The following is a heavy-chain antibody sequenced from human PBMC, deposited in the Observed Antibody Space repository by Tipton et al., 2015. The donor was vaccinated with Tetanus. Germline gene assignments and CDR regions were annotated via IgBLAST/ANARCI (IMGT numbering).Heavy chain of an antibody. V-gene: IGHV3-30*03. D-gene: IGHD2/OR15-2a*01. J-gene: IGHJ6*02. Sequence: SLRLSCAASGFSFSDYGMHWVRQAPGKGLDWVALISYDGSDKYHADSVKGRFTISRDNSKNTLYLQMNSLRVEDTALYYCARDDDPIGNGLDVWGQGTTVTVSS. CDR2: ISYDGSDK. CDR3: ARDDDPIGNGLDV. CDR1: GFSFSDYG.